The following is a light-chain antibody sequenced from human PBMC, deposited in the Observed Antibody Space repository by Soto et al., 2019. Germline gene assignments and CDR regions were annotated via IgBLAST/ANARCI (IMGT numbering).Light chain of an antibody. CDR1: QDISSY. J-gene: IGKJ1*01. CDR3: QQYNSYPHT. CDR2: AAS. V-gene: IGKV1-8*01. Sequence: AIRLTQSPSSFSASTGDRVTITCRASQDISSYLAWYQQKPGKAPKLLMYAASTMQSGVPSRFSGSGSGTGFTLTISCLQSEDFATYYCQQYNSYPHTFGQGTKVEIK.